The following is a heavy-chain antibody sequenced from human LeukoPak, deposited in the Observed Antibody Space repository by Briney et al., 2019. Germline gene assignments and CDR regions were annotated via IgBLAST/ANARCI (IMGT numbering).Heavy chain of an antibody. D-gene: IGHD2-15*01. CDR1: GYSISSGYH. J-gene: IGHJ5*02. Sequence: SETLSLTCAVSGYSISSGYHWGWVRQPPGKGPVWIGSMFHGGNTYCNPSLKSRVTMSIDTSMNQFSLNLTSVTAADTAVYFCARTLYCSGATSFSPELLDTWGQGTLVTVSS. CDR2: MFHGGNT. CDR3: ARTLYCSGATSFSPELLDT. V-gene: IGHV4-38-2*01.